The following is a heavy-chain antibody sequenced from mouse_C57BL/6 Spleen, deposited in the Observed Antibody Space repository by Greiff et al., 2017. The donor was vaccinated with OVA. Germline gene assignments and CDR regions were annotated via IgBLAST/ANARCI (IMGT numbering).Heavy chain of an antibody. CDR2: IYPGDGDP. Sequence: VQLQESGPELVKPGASVKISCKASGYAFSSSWMNWVQQRPGKGLEWIGRIYPGDGDPNYNGKFKGKATLTADKSSSTAYMQLSSLTSEDSAVYFCARGGLPLDYWGQGTTLTVSS. D-gene: IGHD2-2*01. J-gene: IGHJ2*01. CDR1: GYAFSSSW. V-gene: IGHV1-82*01. CDR3: ARGGLPLDY.